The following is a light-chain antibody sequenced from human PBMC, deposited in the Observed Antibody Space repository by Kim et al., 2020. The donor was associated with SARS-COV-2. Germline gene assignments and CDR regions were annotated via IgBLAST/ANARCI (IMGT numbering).Light chain of an antibody. Sequence: ELTQPPSASASLGASVTLTCTLSSGYSKYKVDWYQQRPGKGPRFVMRVGTGGIVGPKGDGIPDRFSVLGSGLNRYLTIKNIQEEDESDFYCGTDHGSGSNFVWVFGGGTQLTVL. CDR3: GTDHGSGSNFVWV. CDR1: SGYSKYK. CDR2: VGTGGIVG. J-gene: IGLJ3*02. V-gene: IGLV9-49*01.